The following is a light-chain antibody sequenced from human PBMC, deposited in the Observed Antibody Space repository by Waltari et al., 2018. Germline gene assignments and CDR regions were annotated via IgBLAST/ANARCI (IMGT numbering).Light chain of an antibody. J-gene: IGLJ2*01. CDR2: RNN. CDR3: AAWDDSLSGLVV. V-gene: IGLV1-47*01. Sequence: QSGLTQPPSASATPGPTVTISCSGSSSIIALNYVYWYQQLPGTAPKRLIFRNNQRPPGVPDRFSASKSDTSASLAVSGLRSEYEADYYFAAWDDSLSGLVVFGGGTKLTVL. CDR1: SSIIALNY.